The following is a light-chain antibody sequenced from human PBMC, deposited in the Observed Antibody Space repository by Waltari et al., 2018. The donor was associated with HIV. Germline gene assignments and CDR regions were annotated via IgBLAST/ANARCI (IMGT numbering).Light chain of an antibody. CDR1: QGISTK. V-gene: IGKV3-15*01. CDR3: QQYNNWPRT. J-gene: IGKJ1*01. CDR2: GAS. Sequence: VMTQSPATVSVSPGERATLSCRASQGISTKLVLYQRKPGQAPRLLIYGASTRATGIPARFSGSGSGTDFTLTISSLQSEDSAIYYCQQYNNWPRTFGQGTKVEIK.